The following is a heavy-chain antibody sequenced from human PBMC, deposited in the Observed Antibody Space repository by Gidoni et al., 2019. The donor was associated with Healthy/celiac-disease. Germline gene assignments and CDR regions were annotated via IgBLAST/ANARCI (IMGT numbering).Heavy chain of an antibody. J-gene: IGHJ5*02. D-gene: IGHD2-2*01. CDR3: ASKVGVVVPAVYNWFDP. Sequence: QVQLQQWGAGLLKPSETLSLTCAVYGGSFSGYYWSWIRQPPGKGLEWIGEIHHSGSTNYNPSLKSRVTISVDTSKNQFSLKLSSVTAADTAVYYCASKVGVVVPAVYNWFDPWGQGTLVTVSS. V-gene: IGHV4-34*01. CDR2: IHHSGST. CDR1: GGSFSGYY.